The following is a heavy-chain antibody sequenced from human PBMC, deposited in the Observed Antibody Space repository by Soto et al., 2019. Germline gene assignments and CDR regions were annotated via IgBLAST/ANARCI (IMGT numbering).Heavy chain of an antibody. CDR2: ISHAGTT. Sequence: SETLSLTCAVSGDSISGSQWWSWVRLPPGKGLEWIGEISHAGTTNYNPSLKSRVTMSVDKPKNQFSLNLTSVTAADTVVYYCARVISSRDKYFDYWGQGTVVTVSS. J-gene: IGHJ4*02. V-gene: IGHV4-4*02. CDR3: ARVISSRDKYFDY. D-gene: IGHD2-2*01. CDR1: GDSISGSQW.